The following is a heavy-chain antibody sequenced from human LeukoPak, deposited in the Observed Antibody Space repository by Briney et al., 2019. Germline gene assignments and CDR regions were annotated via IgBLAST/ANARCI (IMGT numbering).Heavy chain of an antibody. Sequence: KPGGSLRLSCAASGFTFSLYSMSWVRQAPGEGPEWVATISSSGTYIYYIDSVKGRFTISRDNARNSLYLQMNSLRAEDTAVYYCARETNTSDTSGYIRADVRRDDHWGQGTLVTVSS. V-gene: IGHV3-21*06. CDR3: ARETNTSDTSGYIRADVRRDDH. CDR2: ISSSGTYI. CDR1: GFTFSLYS. D-gene: IGHD3-22*01. J-gene: IGHJ4*02.